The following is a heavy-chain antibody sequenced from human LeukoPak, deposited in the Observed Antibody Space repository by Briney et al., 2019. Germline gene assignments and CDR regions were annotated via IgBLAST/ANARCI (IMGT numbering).Heavy chain of an antibody. Sequence: SETLSLTCAVYGGSFSGYYWSWVRQPPGKGLEWIGEINHSGSTNYNPSLKSRVTISVDTSKNQFSLKLSSVTAADTAVYYCARGLYDFWSGYYIAWFDPWGQGTLVTVSS. J-gene: IGHJ5*02. CDR1: GGSFSGYY. CDR3: ARGLYDFWSGYYIAWFDP. CDR2: INHSGST. D-gene: IGHD3-3*01. V-gene: IGHV4-34*01.